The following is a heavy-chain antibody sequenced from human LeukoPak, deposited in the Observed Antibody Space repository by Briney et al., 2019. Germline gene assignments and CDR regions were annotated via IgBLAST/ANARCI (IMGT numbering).Heavy chain of an antibody. CDR2: IIPIFGTA. J-gene: IGHJ4*02. Sequence: SVKVSCKASGGTFSSYAISWVRQAPGQGLEWMGGIIPIFGTANYAQKFQGRVMITADESTSTAYMELSSLRSEDTAVYYCARGSRDGYNLGVDYWGQGTLVTVSS. CDR1: GGTFSSYA. CDR3: ARGSRDGYNLGVDY. V-gene: IGHV1-69*13. D-gene: IGHD5-24*01.